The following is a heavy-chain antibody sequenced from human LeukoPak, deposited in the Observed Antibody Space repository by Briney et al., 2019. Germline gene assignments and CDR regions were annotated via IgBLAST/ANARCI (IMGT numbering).Heavy chain of an antibody. V-gene: IGHV3-30*02. J-gene: IGHJ4*02. Sequence: PGGSLRLSCAASGFTFSNYWMSWVRQAPGKGLEWVAFIRYDGRNEYYADSVKGRFTISRDNSKNTLYLRMNSLRAEDTAVYYCARDPEYYYDLWGQGTLVTVSS. CDR3: ARDPEYYYDL. D-gene: IGHD3-22*01. CDR1: GFTFSNYW. CDR2: IRYDGRNE.